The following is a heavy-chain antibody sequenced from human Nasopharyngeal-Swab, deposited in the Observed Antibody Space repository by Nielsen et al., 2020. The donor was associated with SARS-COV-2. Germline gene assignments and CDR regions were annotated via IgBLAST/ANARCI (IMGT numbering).Heavy chain of an antibody. Sequence: WIRQPPGKGLEWIGAIHYSGSTYYNPSLKSRVTMSVDTSNHQFSLRLNSVTAADTAVYYCATILYGSGTDYYYYYMDVWGNGTTVTVSS. CDR3: ATILYGSGTDYYYYYMDV. D-gene: IGHD3-10*01. J-gene: IGHJ6*03. CDR2: IHYSGST. V-gene: IGHV4-39*01.